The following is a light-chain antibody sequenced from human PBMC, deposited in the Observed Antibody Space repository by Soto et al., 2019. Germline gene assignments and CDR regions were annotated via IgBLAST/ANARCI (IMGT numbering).Light chain of an antibody. CDR1: SSDVGGYNY. V-gene: IGLV2-8*01. J-gene: IGLJ1*01. CDR2: EVN. CDR3: SSYAGSSNV. Sequence: QSVLTQPPSASGSPGQAVAISCTGTSSDVGGYNYVSWYQQHPRKAPKLMIYEVNKRPSGVPDRFSGSKSGNTASLTVSGLQAEDEAHYYCSSYAGSSNVFGTGTKLTVL.